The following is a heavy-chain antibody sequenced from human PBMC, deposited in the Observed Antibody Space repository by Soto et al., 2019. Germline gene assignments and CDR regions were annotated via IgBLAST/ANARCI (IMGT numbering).Heavy chain of an antibody. J-gene: IGHJ4*02. CDR1: GFTFDDYA. CDR3: VKDTVGSTLRGIFDS. V-gene: IGHV3-9*01. Sequence: EVQLVESGGGLVQPGRSLRLSCAASGFTFDDYAMHWVRQAPGKGLEWVSGVNWNTGSFDYADSVKGRFTISRDNAKNFLYLQMNSLRVEDTALYYCVKDTVGSTLRGIFDSWGQGTLVTVSS. CDR2: VNWNTGSF. D-gene: IGHD1-26*01.